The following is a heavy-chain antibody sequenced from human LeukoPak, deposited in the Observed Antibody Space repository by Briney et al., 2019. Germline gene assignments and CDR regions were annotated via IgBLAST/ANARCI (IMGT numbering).Heavy chain of an antibody. J-gene: IGHJ6*02. CDR3: ATTKGYCSGGSCYSGFDYYYGMDV. V-gene: IGHV4-59*08. Sequence: SETLSLTCTVSGGSISSYYWSWIRQPPGKGLEWIGYIYYSGSTNYNPSLKSRVTISVDTSKNQFSLKLSSVTAADTAVYYCATTKGYCSGGSCYSGFDYYYGMDVWGQGTTVTVSS. CDR1: GGSISSYY. CDR2: IYYSGST. D-gene: IGHD2-15*01.